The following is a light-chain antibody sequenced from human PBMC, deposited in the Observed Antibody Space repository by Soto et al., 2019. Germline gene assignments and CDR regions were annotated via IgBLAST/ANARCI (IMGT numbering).Light chain of an antibody. CDR2: GIS. J-gene: IGKJ5*01. V-gene: IGKV3-20*01. CDR1: QIIKTFY. CDR3: QQYSKWPIT. Sequence: IVLTQSPGTLSLTPGETATLSCRASQIIKTFYFGWYQQKPGQAPRLLIYGISSRATGISDRFSGSGSGTEFTLTISSLQPEDFAIYYCQQYSKWPITFGQGTRLEI.